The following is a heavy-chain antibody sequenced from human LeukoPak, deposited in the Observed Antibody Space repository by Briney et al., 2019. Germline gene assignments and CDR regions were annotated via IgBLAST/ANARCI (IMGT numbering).Heavy chain of an antibody. CDR3: ARQIRSLYYFDY. Sequence: SETLSLTCTVSGGPISYYYWSWIRQLPGKGLEWIGYIYYSGSTNYNPSLKSRVTISVDTSKNQFSLRLSSVTAADTAVYYCARQIRSLYYFDYWGQGTLVTVSS. J-gene: IGHJ4*02. CDR1: GGPISYYY. CDR2: IYYSGST. V-gene: IGHV4-59*08.